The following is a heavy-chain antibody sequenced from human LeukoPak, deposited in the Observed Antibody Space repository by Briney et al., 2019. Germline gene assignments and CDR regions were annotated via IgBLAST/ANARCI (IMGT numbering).Heavy chain of an antibody. D-gene: IGHD3-10*01. CDR1: GGSISSYY. CDR2: IYYSGST. V-gene: IGHV4-59*04. CDR3: ARLLFRGPRGGYFDY. J-gene: IGHJ4*02. Sequence: PSETLSLTCTVSGGSISSYYWSWLRQPPGKGLEWIGYIYYSGSTYYNPSLKSRVTISVDTSKNQFSLKLSSVTAADTAVYYCARLLFRGPRGGYFDYWGQGTLVTVSS.